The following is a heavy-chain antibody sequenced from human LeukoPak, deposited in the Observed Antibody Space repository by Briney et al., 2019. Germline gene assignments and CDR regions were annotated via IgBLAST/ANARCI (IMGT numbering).Heavy chain of an antibody. CDR2: ISSSSSYI. Sequence: TGGSLRLSCAASGFTFSSYSMNWVRQAPGKGLEWVSSISSSSSYIYYADSVKGRFTISRDNSKNTLYLQMNSLRAEDTAVYYCARILGLAHDYWGQGTLVTVSS. V-gene: IGHV3-21*01. J-gene: IGHJ4*02. CDR1: GFTFSSYS. D-gene: IGHD3-9*01. CDR3: ARILGLAHDY.